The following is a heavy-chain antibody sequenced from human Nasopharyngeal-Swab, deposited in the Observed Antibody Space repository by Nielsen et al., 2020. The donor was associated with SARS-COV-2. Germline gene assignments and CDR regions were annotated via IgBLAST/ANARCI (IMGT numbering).Heavy chain of an antibody. CDR2: IYYSGST. D-gene: IGHD2-8*01. J-gene: IGHJ5*02. CDR3: ARVAMVYATYWFDP. Sequence: WIRQPPGKGLEWIGYIYYSGSTNYNPSLKSRVTISVDTSKNQFSLKLSSVTAADTAVYYCARVAMVYATYWFDPWGQGTLVTVSS. V-gene: IGHV4-59*01.